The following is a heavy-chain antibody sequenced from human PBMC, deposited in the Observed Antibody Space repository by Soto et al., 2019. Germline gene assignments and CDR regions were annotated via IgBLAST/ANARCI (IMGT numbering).Heavy chain of an antibody. CDR1: GYSFTSYW. V-gene: IGHV5-51*01. D-gene: IGHD3-10*01. J-gene: IGHJ6*02. CDR2: IYPGDSDT. Sequence: PGESLKISCKGSGYSFTSYWIGWVSQMPGKGLEWMGIIYPGDSDTRYSPSFQGQVTISADKSISTAYLQWSSLKASDTAMYYCARRSTSGENYYYGMDVWGQGTTVTVSS. CDR3: ARRSTSGENYYYGMDV.